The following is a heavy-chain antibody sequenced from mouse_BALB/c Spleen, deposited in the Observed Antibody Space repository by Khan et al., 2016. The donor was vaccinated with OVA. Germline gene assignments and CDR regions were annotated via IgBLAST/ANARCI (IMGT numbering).Heavy chain of an antibody. J-gene: IGHJ3*01. CDR1: GYTFTSYT. D-gene: IGHD6-1*01. CDR3: ATVPTKQAGYAACVAY. Sequence: VQLQESGPDLVRPSASVTMTCTASGYTFTSYTMHWVKQRPGQGLEWIGYINPSDGYTNYNPKFREQATLTADPSYSTAFMQLSSLTSEDSAAYYGATVPTKQAGYAACVAYWGQRTLVTVSA. V-gene: IGHV1-4*01. CDR2: INPSDGYT.